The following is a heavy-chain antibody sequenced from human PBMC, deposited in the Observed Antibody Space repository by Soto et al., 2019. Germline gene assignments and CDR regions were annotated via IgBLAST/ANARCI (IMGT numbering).Heavy chain of an antibody. V-gene: IGHV2-5*02. D-gene: IGHD2-15*01. CDR2: IYWDDDK. CDR3: AHSWYCRGGSCYYTYYFDY. J-gene: IGHJ4*02. CDR1: GFSLSTSGVG. Sequence: QITLKESGPTLVKPTQTLTLTCTFSGFSLSTSGVGVGWIRQPPGKALEWLALIYWDDDKRYSPSLKSRLTSTKDTSKIQVVLTKTNMDPVDTATYYCAHSWYCRGGSCYYTYYFDYWVQGTLVTVSS.